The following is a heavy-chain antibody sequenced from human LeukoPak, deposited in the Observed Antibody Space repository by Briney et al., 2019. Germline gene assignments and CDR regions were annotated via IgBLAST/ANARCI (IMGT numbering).Heavy chain of an antibody. CDR3: ARDFSGGWTNYYYMDV. D-gene: IGHD2-15*01. J-gene: IGHJ6*03. CDR1: GYTFTTYY. Sequence: ASVTVSCTASGYTFTTYYIHWVRLAPGQGLERMGIMNPLGGSSSFAQKFQGRVTMTRDTSTSTAYMELSTLRSEDTAVYFCARDFSGGWTNYYYMDVWGEGTTVTVSS. V-gene: IGHV1-46*01. CDR2: MNPLGGSS.